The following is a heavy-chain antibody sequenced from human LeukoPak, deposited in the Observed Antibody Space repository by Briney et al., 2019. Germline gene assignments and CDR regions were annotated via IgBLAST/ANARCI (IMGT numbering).Heavy chain of an antibody. J-gene: IGHJ4*02. CDR2: INHSGST. CDR1: GGSFSGYY. V-gene: IGHV4-34*01. CDR3: ARLKGSRYYFDY. Sequence: SETLSLTCAVYGGSFSGYYWSWIRQPPGKGLEWIGEINHSGSTNYNPSLKSRVTISVDTSKNQFSLKLSSVTAADTAVYYCARLKGSRYYFDYWGQGTLVTVSS.